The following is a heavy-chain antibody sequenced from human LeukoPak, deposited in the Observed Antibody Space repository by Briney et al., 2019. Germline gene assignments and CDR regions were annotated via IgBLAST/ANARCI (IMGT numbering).Heavy chain of an antibody. CDR2: INARGDT. Sequence: SETLSLTCAVYGWSFNDYYWNWIRQPPGKGLEWIGEINARGDTNYNPSLKSRVTISVDTSTKQSPLRLTSMIAADTTLYCCSRGQVPAARGYNWFDPWGQGTLVTVSS. J-gene: IGHJ5*02. CDR1: GWSFNDYY. D-gene: IGHD2-2*01. CDR3: SRGQVPAARGYNWFDP. V-gene: IGHV4-34*01.